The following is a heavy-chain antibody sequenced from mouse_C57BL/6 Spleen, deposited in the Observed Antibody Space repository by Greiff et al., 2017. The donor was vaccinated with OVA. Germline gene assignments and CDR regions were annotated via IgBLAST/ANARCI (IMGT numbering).Heavy chain of an antibody. CDR3: ARPNYYGSYYFDY. CDR2: INPNNGGT. J-gene: IGHJ2*01. D-gene: IGHD1-1*01. CDR1: GYTFTDYN. V-gene: IGHV1-22*01. Sequence: VQLKQSGPELVKPGASVKMSCKASGYTFTDYNMHWVKQSHGKSLEWIGYINPNNGGTSYNQKFKGKATLTVNKSSSTAYMELRSLTSEDSAVYYCARPNYYGSYYFDYWGQGTTLTVSS.